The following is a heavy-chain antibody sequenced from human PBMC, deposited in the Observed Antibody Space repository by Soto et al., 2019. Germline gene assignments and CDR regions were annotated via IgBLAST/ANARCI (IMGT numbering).Heavy chain of an antibody. CDR3: ARVRYNYGTPSRGAPV. Sequence: QVQLQELGPGLVKPSQTLSLTCTVSGGSISSGDYYWSWIRQPPGKGLEWIGYIYYRGTTLYNPSLKSRVTLSVDTSRNQFSLKLNSVTAADTAVYYCARVRYNYGTPSRGAPVWGQGTTVTVSS. CDR1: GGSISSGDYY. CDR2: IYYRGTT. J-gene: IGHJ6*02. V-gene: IGHV4-30-4*01. D-gene: IGHD5-18*01.